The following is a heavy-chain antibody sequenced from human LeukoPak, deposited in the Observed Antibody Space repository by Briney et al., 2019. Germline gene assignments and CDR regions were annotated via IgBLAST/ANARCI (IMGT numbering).Heavy chain of an antibody. V-gene: IGHV3-23*01. CDR2: ISDSGGST. Sequence: GGSLRLSCAASGFTFSSYTMTWVRQAPGKGLEWVSTISDSGGSTYYADSVKGWFTISRDNSKNTLYLQMNSLRAEDTAVYYCAKGTTWELPRFDYWGQGTLVTVSS. CDR1: GFTFSSYT. CDR3: AKGTTWELPRFDY. J-gene: IGHJ4*02. D-gene: IGHD1-26*01.